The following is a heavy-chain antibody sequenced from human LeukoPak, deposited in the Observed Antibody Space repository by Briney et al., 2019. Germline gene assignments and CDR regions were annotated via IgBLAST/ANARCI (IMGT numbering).Heavy chain of an antibody. Sequence: GGSLRLSCAASGFTFSDYYMSWIRQAPGKGLEWVSYISSSGSTIYYADSVKGRFTISRDNAKNSLYLQMNSLRAEDTAVYYCARARLSYDSSGYRGPFDYWGQGTLVTVSS. D-gene: IGHD3-22*01. CDR3: ARARLSYDSSGYRGPFDY. J-gene: IGHJ4*02. V-gene: IGHV3-11*01. CDR2: ISSSGSTI. CDR1: GFTFSDYY.